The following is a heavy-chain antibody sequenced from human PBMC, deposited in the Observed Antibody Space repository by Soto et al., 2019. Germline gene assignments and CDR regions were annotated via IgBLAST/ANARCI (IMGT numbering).Heavy chain of an antibody. J-gene: IGHJ4*02. V-gene: IGHV1-69*01. CDR1: GGTFSSYS. D-gene: IGHD3-16*02. Sequence: QVQLVQSGAEVKKTGSSVKVSCKASGGTFSSYSITWVRQAHGQRLAWMGGFVPLVGTENYAQKFPGRLTITAGESASTAYLDLSSMRSDDTALYYCASGSTYRGYFEFCGQGSLVTVSS. CDR3: ASGSTYRGYFEF. CDR2: FVPLVGTE.